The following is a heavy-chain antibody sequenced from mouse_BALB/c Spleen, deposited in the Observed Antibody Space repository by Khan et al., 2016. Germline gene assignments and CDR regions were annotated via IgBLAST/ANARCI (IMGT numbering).Heavy chain of an antibody. CDR3: ARLRRVYAMDY. CDR1: GYSITSGYY. D-gene: IGHD2-12*01. J-gene: IGHJ4*01. Sequence: EVQLQESGPGLVKPSQSLSLTCSVTGYSITSGYYWNWIRQFPGNNLEWMGYISYDGSNNYNPSLKNRISIARDTSKNQFFLQLNSVTTEDTATYYCARLRRVYAMDYWGQGTSVTVSS. V-gene: IGHV3-6*02. CDR2: ISYDGSN.